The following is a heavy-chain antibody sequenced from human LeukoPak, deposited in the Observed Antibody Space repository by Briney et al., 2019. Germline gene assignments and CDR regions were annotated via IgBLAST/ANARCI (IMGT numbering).Heavy chain of an antibody. J-gene: IGHJ3*02. V-gene: IGHV3-30*04. CDR1: GFTFSTYA. Sequence: GGSLRLSCAASGFTFSTYAMHWVRKAPAKGLEWVAVISYDGSSKYYADSVNSRFTISRDNSKNTLYLQMNSLRAEDTAVYYCARARSSYGYGDAFDIWGQGTMVTVSS. D-gene: IGHD5-18*01. CDR2: ISYDGSSK. CDR3: ARARSSYGYGDAFDI.